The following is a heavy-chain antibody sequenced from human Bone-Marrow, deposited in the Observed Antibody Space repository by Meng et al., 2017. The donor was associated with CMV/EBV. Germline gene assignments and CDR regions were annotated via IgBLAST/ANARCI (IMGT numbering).Heavy chain of an antibody. CDR2: INPSGGST. V-gene: IGHV1-46*01. D-gene: IGHD6-19*01. CDR3: ARAAPGVNGWSTYVEY. CDR1: GYTFTSYY. Sequence: ASVKVSCKASGYTFTSYYMHWVRQAPGQGLEWMGIINPSGGSTSYAQKFQGRVTMTRDTSISTAYMELSSLRSEDTAVYYCARAAPGVNGWSTYVEYWGQGTLVTVSS. J-gene: IGHJ4*02.